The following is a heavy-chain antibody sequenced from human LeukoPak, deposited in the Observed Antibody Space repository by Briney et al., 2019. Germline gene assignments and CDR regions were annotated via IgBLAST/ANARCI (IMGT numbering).Heavy chain of an antibody. CDR2: IIPIFGTA. Sequence: SVRVSCKASGYTFTYRYLHWVRQAPGQALEWMGGIIPIFGTANYAQKFQGRVTITADESTSTAYMELSSLRSEDTAVYYCARDPISYGGFGDWGQGTLVTVSS. V-gene: IGHV1-69*13. CDR1: GYTFTYRY. J-gene: IGHJ4*02. D-gene: IGHD3-16*01. CDR3: ARDPISYGGFGD.